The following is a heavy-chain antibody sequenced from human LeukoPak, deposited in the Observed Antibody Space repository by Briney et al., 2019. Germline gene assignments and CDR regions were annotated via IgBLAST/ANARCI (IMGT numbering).Heavy chain of an antibody. J-gene: IGHJ4*02. V-gene: IGHV1-2*02. Sequence: ASVKVSYKASGYTFTGYYMHSVRQAPGQGLEWMGWINPNSGGTNYAQKFQGRVTMTRDTSISTAYMELSRLRSDDTAVYYCARVRDYDFWSGSMGRWGQGTLVTVSS. CDR1: GYTFTGYY. CDR3: ARVRDYDFWSGSMGR. D-gene: IGHD3-3*01. CDR2: INPNSGGT.